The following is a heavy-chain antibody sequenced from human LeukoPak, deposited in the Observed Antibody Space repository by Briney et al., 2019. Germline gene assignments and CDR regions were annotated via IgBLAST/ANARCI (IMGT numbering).Heavy chain of an antibody. CDR3: AKPGRIYYDSSGHPEYFDY. CDR2: INQDGTEK. V-gene: IGHV3-7*03. J-gene: IGHJ4*02. Sequence: GGSLRLSCAASGFSFTTYWMSWVRQAQGKGLEWVANINQDGTEKYYVDSMKGRFTISRDNGKNSLYLQMNSLGAEDTAVYYCAKPGRIYYDSSGHPEYFDYWGQGTLVTVSS. D-gene: IGHD3-22*01. CDR1: GFSFTTYW.